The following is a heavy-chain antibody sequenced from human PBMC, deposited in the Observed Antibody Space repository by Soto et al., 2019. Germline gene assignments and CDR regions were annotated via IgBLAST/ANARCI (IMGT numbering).Heavy chain of an antibody. CDR3: AKDERLGYCSSTSCHYYDFWSGYTFDY. V-gene: IGHV3-23*01. J-gene: IGHJ4*02. Sequence: GGSLRLSCAASGFTFSSYAMSWVRQAPGKGLEWVSAISGSGGSTYYADSVKGRFTISRDNSKNTLYLQMNSLRAEDTAVYYSAKDERLGYCSSTSCHYYDFWSGYTFDYWGQGTLVTVSS. CDR2: ISGSGGST. CDR1: GFTFSSYA. D-gene: IGHD2-2*01.